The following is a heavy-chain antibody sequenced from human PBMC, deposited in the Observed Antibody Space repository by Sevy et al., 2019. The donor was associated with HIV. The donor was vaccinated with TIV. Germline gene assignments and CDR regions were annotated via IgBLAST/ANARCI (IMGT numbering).Heavy chain of an antibody. CDR3: VRGPNCGVGGCQQISPYCLDV. Sequence: GGSLRLSCAASGFAFSDHYVDWVRQAPGKGLEWVGHIRNRPNRYTTEYAASVEGRFTISRDDSRHSLYLQMNSLKTDDSAGYYCVRGPNCGVGGCQQISPYCLDVWGIGATVTVSS. J-gene: IGHJ6*03. CDR1: GFAFSDHY. CDR2: IRNRPNRYTT. D-gene: IGHD2-21*01. V-gene: IGHV3-72*01.